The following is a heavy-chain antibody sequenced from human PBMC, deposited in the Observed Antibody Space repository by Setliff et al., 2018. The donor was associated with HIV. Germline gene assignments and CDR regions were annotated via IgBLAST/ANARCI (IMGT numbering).Heavy chain of an antibody. CDR3: ATRAYDSRGYLRSRVSGAAFDI. D-gene: IGHD3-22*01. V-gene: IGHV1-18*01. Sequence: ASVKVSCKASGYTFTSSGITWVRQAPGQGLEWMGWIGTYNGDTNYAQKFQGRVTMSEDTSTDTAYMELSSLRSEDTAVYYCATRAYDSRGYLRSRVSGAAFDIWGQGTMVTVSS. CDR2: IGTYNGDT. CDR1: GYTFTSSG. J-gene: IGHJ3*02.